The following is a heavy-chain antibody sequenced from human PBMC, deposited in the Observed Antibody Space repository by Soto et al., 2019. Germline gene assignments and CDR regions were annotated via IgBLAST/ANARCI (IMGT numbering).Heavy chain of an antibody. D-gene: IGHD3-22*01. CDR3: ATPGLYYFDSTGTFDY. CDR1: GYRFSDYY. Sequence: GASVKVSCKASGYRFSDYYLHWVRQAPGQGLEWMAWINPVSGGTNYAQKFQGRVTMTGDTSTSTVYLELTGLRHDDTAVYYCATPGLYYFDSTGTFDYWGQGTLVTVSS. J-gene: IGHJ4*02. V-gene: IGHV1-2*02. CDR2: INPVSGGT.